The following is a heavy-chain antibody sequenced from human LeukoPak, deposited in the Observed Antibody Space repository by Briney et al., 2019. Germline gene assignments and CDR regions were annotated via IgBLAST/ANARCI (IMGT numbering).Heavy chain of an antibody. CDR1: GFTFSSYA. V-gene: IGHV3-23*01. Sequence: GGSLRLSCAASGFTFSSYAMSWVRQAPGKGLEWVSAITGSGGSTYYADSVKGRFTISRDNSKNTLYLQMNSLRAEDTAVYYCAKDLGSMAALRSFNWFDPWGQGTLVTVSS. CDR3: AKDLGSMAALRSFNWFDP. D-gene: IGHD6-6*01. CDR2: ITGSGGST. J-gene: IGHJ5*02.